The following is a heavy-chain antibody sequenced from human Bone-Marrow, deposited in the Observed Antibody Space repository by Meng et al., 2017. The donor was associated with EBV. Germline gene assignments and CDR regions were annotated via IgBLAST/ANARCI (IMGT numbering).Heavy chain of an antibody. V-gene: IGHV4-30-2*01. D-gene: IGHD2-2*01. CDR2: TYHSGST. CDR3: ASSDCSSTSCYPRY. J-gene: IGHJ4*02. Sequence: ASGPGVVKLCQPGFLTCAVSGGPNSSCGSSRGWIGKPPGKGLEWIGYTYHSGSTYYNPSLKSRVTISVDRSKNQFSLKLSSVTAADTAVYYCASSDCSSTSCYPRYWGQGTLVTVSS. CDR1: GGPNSSCGSS.